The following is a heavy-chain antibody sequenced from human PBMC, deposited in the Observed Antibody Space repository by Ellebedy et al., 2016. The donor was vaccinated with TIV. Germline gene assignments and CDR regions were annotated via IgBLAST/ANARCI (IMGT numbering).Heavy chain of an antibody. J-gene: IGHJ5*02. CDR1: GGSINSNY. CDR3: ARQLGMKRAIWDL. CDR2: ISFTGTT. V-gene: IGHV4-59*01. D-gene: IGHD7-27*01. Sequence: SETLSLTCTVSGGSINSNYRSWTRQTPGKGLEWLGHISFTGTTNYNPSLKSRVTISVSTSKNQFSLRLSSVTAADTAVYYCARQLGMKRAIWDLWGQGTLVTVSS.